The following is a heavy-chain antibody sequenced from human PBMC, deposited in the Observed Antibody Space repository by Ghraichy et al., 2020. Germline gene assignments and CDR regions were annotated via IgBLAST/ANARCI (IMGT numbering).Heavy chain of an antibody. Sequence: GGSLRLSCAASGFNFSIFWMSWVRQAPGKGLEWVANIKQDGSDKYYVDSVKGRFTISRDNAKNSLYLQMNSLRAEDTAVYYCASVGFGCSGSSCSSYRWFDPWGQGTLVTVSS. D-gene: IGHD2-15*01. V-gene: IGHV3-7*01. CDR2: IKQDGSDK. CDR1: GFNFSIFW. CDR3: ASVGFGCSGSSCSSYRWFDP. J-gene: IGHJ5*02.